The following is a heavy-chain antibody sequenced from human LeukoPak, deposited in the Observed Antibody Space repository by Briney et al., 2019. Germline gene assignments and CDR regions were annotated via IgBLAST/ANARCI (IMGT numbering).Heavy chain of an antibody. Sequence: GASVKVSCKASGYTFTSYGISWVRQAPGQGLEWMGWISAYNGNTNYAQKLQGRVTMTTDTSTSTAYVELRSLRSDDTAVYYCARIYCSGGSCYWGFDYWGQGTLVTVSS. D-gene: IGHD2-15*01. V-gene: IGHV1-18*01. CDR1: GYTFTSYG. CDR3: ARIYCSGGSCYWGFDY. CDR2: ISAYNGNT. J-gene: IGHJ4*02.